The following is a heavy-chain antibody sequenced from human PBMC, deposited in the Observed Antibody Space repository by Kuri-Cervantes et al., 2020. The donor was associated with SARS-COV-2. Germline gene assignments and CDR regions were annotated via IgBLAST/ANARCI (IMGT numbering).Heavy chain of an antibody. CDR1: RFTFNKYD. D-gene: IGHD5-24*01. CDR2: ISTSGGDT. J-gene: IGHJ4*02. Sequence: GASLKISCAASRFTFNKYDLIWVRQAPGKGLEWVSSISTSGGDTNYADSLKGRFTISGDNSKNTLYLQMNSLRVEDTAVYYCASVSTMGVSLDWGQGTLVTVSS. CDR3: ASVSTMGVSLD. V-gene: IGHV3-23*01.